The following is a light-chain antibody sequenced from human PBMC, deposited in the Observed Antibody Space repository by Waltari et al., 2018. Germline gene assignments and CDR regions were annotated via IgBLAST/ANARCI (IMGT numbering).Light chain of an antibody. CDR1: TLRTYS. CDR2: GNN. V-gene: IGLV3-19*01. Sequence: SSELTQDPVVSVALGQTVRITCQGDTLRTYSAGWYQQKPGQAPILVNYGNNNRPSCIHDRFSGSRSGNTASLIISAAQAEEEVTYYCNSLDRRHNSMLFGGGTMLTVL. J-gene: IGLJ2*01. CDR3: NSLDRRHNSML.